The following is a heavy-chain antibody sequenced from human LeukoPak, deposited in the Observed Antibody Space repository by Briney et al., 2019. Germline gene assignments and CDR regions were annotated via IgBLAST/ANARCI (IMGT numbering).Heavy chain of an antibody. D-gene: IGHD6-13*01. Sequence: ASVKVSCKASGYTFTSYAMHWVRQAPGQRLEWMGWINAGNGSTKYSQKFQGRVTITADESTSTAYMELSSLRSEDTAVYYCARVIGSSWFDPWGQGTLVTVSS. V-gene: IGHV1-3*01. CDR2: INAGNGST. CDR3: ARVIGSSWFDP. J-gene: IGHJ5*02. CDR1: GYTFTSYA.